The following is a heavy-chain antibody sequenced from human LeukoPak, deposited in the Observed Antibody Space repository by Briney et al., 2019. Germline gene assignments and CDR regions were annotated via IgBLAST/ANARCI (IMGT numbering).Heavy chain of an antibody. CDR2: ISYDGSNK. D-gene: IGHD5-12*01. CDR3: VRDGSGYAMWD. CDR1: GFTFSSYA. Sequence: GGSLRLSCAASGFTFSSYAMHWVRQAPGKGLEWVAVISYDGSNKYYADSVKGRFTISRDNSKNTLYLQMNSLRAEDTAVYYCVRDGSGYAMWDWGQGTLVTVSS. J-gene: IGHJ4*02. V-gene: IGHV3-30*04.